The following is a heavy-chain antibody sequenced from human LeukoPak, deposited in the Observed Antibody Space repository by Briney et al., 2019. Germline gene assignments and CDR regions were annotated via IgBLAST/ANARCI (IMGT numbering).Heavy chain of an antibody. CDR3: AKGGDSSSWYAWFDP. D-gene: IGHD6-13*01. V-gene: IGHV3-9*01. J-gene: IGHJ5*02. Sequence: GGSLRLSCAASGFTFDDYAMHWVRQAPGKGLEWVSGISWDSGSIGYADSVKGRFTISRDNAKNSLYLQMNSLRAEDTALYYCAKGGDSSSWYAWFDPWGQGTLVTVSS. CDR2: ISWDSGSI. CDR1: GFTFDDYA.